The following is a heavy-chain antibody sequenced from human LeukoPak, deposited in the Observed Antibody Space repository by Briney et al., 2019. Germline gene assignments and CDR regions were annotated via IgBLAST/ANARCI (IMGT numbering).Heavy chain of an antibody. D-gene: IGHD6-13*01. V-gene: IGHV3-21*01. CDR1: GFTFSSYS. CDR2: ISSSSSYI. CDR3: ARGRSSSWYGLSDY. J-gene: IGHJ4*02. Sequence: GGSLRLSCAASGFTFSSYSMNWVRQAPGKGLEWVSSISSSSSYIYYADSVKGRFTISRDNAKNSLYLQINSLRAGDTAVYYCARGRSSSWYGLSDYWGQGTLVTVSS.